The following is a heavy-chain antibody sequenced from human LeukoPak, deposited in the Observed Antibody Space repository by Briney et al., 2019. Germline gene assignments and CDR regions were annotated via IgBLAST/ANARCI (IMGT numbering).Heavy chain of an antibody. J-gene: IGHJ4*02. D-gene: IGHD3-22*01. Sequence: PGGSLRLSCAASGFTFSSSIMHWVRQAPGEGLEWVAVISYDGSNKDSADSVKGRFTISRDNSKNTLYLQMNSLRAEDTAVYYCAGHYYDSGGYYPPETDWGQGTLVTVSS. V-gene: IGHV3-30-3*01. CDR2: ISYDGSNK. CDR3: AGHYYDSGGYYPPETD. CDR1: GFTFSSSI.